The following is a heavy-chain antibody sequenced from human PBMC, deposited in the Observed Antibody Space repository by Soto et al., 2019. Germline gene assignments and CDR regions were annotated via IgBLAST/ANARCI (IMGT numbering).Heavy chain of an antibody. V-gene: IGHV4-38-2*01. CDR2: IYHTGTT. J-gene: IGHJ6*02. D-gene: IGHD6-13*01. Sequence: SETLSLTCAVSGDSIIGIYHWAWIRQSPGRGLEWIASIYHTGTTYYTPSLESRVTISVDTSKNQFSLKLSSVTAADTAVYYCARYSSNWFQTEGMDVWGQGTTVTVS. CDR1: GDSIIGIYH. CDR3: ARYSSNWFQTEGMDV.